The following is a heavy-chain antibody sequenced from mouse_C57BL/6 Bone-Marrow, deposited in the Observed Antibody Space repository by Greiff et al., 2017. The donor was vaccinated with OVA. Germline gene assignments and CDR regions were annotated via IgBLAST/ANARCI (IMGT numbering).Heavy chain of an antibody. J-gene: IGHJ1*03. CDR3: ARGDYYGSSYVPFYWYFDV. CDR1: GYTFTSYG. D-gene: IGHD1-1*01. CDR2: IYPRSGNT. Sequence: QVQLQQSGAELARPGASVKLSCKASGYTFTSYGISWVKQRTGQGLEWIGEIYPRSGNTSYNEKFKGKATLTADKSSSTAYMELRSLTSEDSAVYFCARGDYYGSSYVPFYWYFDVWGTGTTVTVSS. V-gene: IGHV1-81*01.